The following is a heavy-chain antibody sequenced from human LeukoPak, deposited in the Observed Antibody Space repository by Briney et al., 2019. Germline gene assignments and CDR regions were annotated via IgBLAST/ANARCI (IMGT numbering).Heavy chain of an antibody. CDR1: GGTFSSYA. Sequence: SVKVSCKASGGTFSSYAISWVRQAPGQGLEWMGRIIPIFGMANYAQKFQGRVTITADKSTSTAYMELSSLRSEDTAVYYCARVLGVVVPAAGTNYFDYWGQGALVTVSS. J-gene: IGHJ4*02. CDR3: ARVLGVVVPAAGTNYFDY. V-gene: IGHV1-69*04. CDR2: IIPIFGMA. D-gene: IGHD2-2*01.